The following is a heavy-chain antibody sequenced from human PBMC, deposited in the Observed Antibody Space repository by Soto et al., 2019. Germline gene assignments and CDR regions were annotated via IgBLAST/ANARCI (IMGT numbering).Heavy chain of an antibody. V-gene: IGHV1-18*01. CDR1: GYTFTSYG. CDR3: ATGGPAGDFDY. J-gene: IGHJ4*02. CDR2: ISAYNGNT. Sequence: ASVKVSCKASGYTFTSYGISWVRQAPGQGLEWMGWISAYNGNTNYAQKLQGRVTMTEDTSTDTANMELSSLTSEDTAVYYCATGGPAGDFDYWGQGTLVTVSS. D-gene: IGHD3-10*01.